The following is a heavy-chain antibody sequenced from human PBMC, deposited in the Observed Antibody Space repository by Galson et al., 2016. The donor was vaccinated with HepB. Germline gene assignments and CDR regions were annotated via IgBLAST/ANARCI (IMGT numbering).Heavy chain of an antibody. V-gene: IGHV4-59*08. CDR2: IDYSGRT. D-gene: IGHD1-1*01. CDR3: ARPTGNAYDV. CDR1: GGFSSTYY. J-gene: IGHJ3*01. Sequence: ETLSLTCTVSGGFSSTYYWSWIRQPPGKGLEWIGNIDYSGRTFFNPSLKSRISISLDTSKSQFSLNMSSVNAADTVVYYCARPTGNAYDVCGQGTLITVSS.